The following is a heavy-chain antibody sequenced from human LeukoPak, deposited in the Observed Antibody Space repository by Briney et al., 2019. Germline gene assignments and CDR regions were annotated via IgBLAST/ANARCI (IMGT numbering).Heavy chain of an antibody. CDR2: INPNSGGT. V-gene: IGHV1-2*02. CDR3: ARGRRGFLERSGPFDY. D-gene: IGHD3-3*01. J-gene: IGHJ4*02. CDR1: GYTFTGYY. Sequence: GASVKVSCKASGYTFTGYYMHWVRQAPGQGLEWMGWINPNSGGTNYAQKFQGRVTMTRDTSISTAYMELSRLRSDDTAVYYCARGRRGFLERSGPFDYWGQGTLVTVSS.